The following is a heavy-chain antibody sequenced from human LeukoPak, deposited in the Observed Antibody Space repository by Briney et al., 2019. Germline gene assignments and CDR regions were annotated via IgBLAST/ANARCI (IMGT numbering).Heavy chain of an antibody. CDR3: ARDFSGDYYFDY. CDR2: ISYDGSDE. V-gene: IGHV3-33*01. Sequence: GGSLRLSCVASGYTFSANDMHWVRQAPGKGLEWVGMISYDGSDEYYADSVKGRFTISRDDSENTLYLQINSLRVEDTAVYYCARDFSGDYYFDYWGQGTLVTVSS. D-gene: IGHD7-27*01. J-gene: IGHJ4*02. CDR1: GYTFSAND.